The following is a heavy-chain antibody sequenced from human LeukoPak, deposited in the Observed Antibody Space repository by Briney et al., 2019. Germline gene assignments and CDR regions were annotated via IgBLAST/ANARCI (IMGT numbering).Heavy chain of an antibody. CDR1: GFTFSSYE. D-gene: IGHD6-6*01. CDR3: ARGGGGGLLAAHDY. Sequence: GGSLRLSCAASGFTFSSYEMNWVRQAPGKGLEWVSYISSSGSTIYYADSVKGRFIISRDNAKNSLYLQMNSLRAEDTAVYYCARGGGGGLLAAHDYWGQGTLVTVSS. V-gene: IGHV3-48*03. J-gene: IGHJ4*02. CDR2: ISSSGSTI.